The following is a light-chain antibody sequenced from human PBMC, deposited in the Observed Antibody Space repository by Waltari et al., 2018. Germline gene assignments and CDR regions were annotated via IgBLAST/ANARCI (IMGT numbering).Light chain of an antibody. CDR2: DAS. J-gene: IGKJ2*01. V-gene: IGKV3-11*01. CDR1: QRVTY. CDR3: HQHNNWPHT. Sequence: ETVLTQSPATLSLSPGERATLSCRASQRVTYLAWHQQKPCQAPRLLIYDASNRATGIPARFSGSGSGTDFTLTISSLEPEDFAVYYCHQHNNWPHTFGQGTKLEIK.